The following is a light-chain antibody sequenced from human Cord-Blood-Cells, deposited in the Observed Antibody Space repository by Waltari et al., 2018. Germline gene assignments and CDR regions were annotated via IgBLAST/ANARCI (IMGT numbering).Light chain of an antibody. V-gene: IGKV1-33*01. CDR1: QDISNY. J-gene: IGKJ4*01. Sequence: DIQMTQSPSSLSASVGDRVTITCQASQDISNYLNWYQQKPGKAPKLLIYDASNLETGVLSRFSGSGSWTDFTFTNSSLQPEDIATYYCQQYDNLLTFGGGTKVEIK. CDR3: QQYDNLLT. CDR2: DAS.